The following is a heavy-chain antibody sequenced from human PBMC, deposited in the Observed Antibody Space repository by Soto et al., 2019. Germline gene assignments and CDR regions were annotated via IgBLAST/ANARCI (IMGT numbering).Heavy chain of an antibody. D-gene: IGHD2-2*01. CDR1: GGSVSSVSYY. V-gene: IGHV4-61*01. Sequence: SETLSVTCTVSGGSVSSVSYYWSWLRQPPGKGREWIGYIYYSRSTNYNPSLKSRVTMKVHTSKNQFSLKLSSVAAADTAVYYCARYCSSGSCHCFDPWGQGTLVTVSS. J-gene: IGHJ5*02. CDR3: ARYCSSGSCHCFDP. CDR2: IYYSRST.